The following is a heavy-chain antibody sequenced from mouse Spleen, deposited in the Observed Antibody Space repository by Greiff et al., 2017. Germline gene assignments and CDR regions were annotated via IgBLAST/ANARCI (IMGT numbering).Heavy chain of an antibody. D-gene: IGHD2-5*01. CDR1: GYTFTSYW. CDR3: ARGRLYSKPWFAY. CDR2: IDPSDSYT. J-gene: IGHJ3*01. Sequence: VQLQQPGAELVRPGTSVKLSCKASGYTFTSYWMHWVKQRPGQGLEWIGVIDPSDSYTNYNQKFKGKATLTVDTSSSTAYMQLSSLTSEDSAVYYCARGRLYSKPWFAYWGQGTLVTVSA. V-gene: IGHV1-59*01.